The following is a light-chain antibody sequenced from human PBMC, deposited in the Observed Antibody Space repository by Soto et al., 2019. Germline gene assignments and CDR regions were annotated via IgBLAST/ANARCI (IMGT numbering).Light chain of an antibody. CDR2: GAS. CDR1: QPLNNN. CDR3: QHYEKSPPSIT. V-gene: IGKV3-15*01. J-gene: IGKJ5*01. Sequence: EIVMTQSPATLSVSPGDRATLSCRAGQPLNNNVAWYQHKPGQAPRLLIYGASTRATGISARFSGSGSGTEFTLTISSLQSEDFAVYYCQHYEKSPPSITFGQGTRLEIK.